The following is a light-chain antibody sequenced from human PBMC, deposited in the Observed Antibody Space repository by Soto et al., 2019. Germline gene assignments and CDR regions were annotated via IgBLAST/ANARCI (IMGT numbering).Light chain of an antibody. Sequence: DIQMTQSPSTLSASVGDRVTITCRASQDISGWLAWYQQKPGKAPKVLIYDASNLESGVPLRFSGSGSGTEFTLTISSLQPEDFATYYCQQSYSTPLTFGGGTKVDIK. CDR2: DAS. CDR1: QDISGW. V-gene: IGKV1-5*01. CDR3: QQSYSTPLT. J-gene: IGKJ4*01.